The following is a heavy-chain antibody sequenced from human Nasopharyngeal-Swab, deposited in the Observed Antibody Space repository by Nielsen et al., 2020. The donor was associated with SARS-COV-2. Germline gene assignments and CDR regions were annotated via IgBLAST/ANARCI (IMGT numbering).Heavy chain of an antibody. CDR3: VRDDGGVPGIPETGPPGAF. Sequence: AAVKVSCKASGYTFSDYYMHWVRQATGKGLEWRGRVNPNSGDTIYAQEFQGRVTMTGDTSVGTAYMELRRLISDDTAVYYCVRDDGGVPGIPETGPPGAFWGQGTLVTVSS. V-gene: IGHV1-2*06. J-gene: IGHJ4*02. CDR1: GYTFSDYY. D-gene: IGHD6-13*01. CDR2: VNPNSGDT.